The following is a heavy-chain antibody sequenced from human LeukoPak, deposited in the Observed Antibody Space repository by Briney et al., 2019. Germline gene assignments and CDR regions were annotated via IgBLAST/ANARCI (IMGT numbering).Heavy chain of an antibody. Sequence: KYGESLKISCKGSGYSFTSYWIGWVRQMPGKGLEWMGIIYPGDSDTRYSPSFQGQVTISADKSISTAYLQWSSLKASDTAMYYCARRREGWELLGTSSAFDIWGQGTMVTVSS. D-gene: IGHD1-26*01. CDR2: IYPGDSDT. CDR1: GYSFTSYW. CDR3: ARRREGWELLGTSSAFDI. V-gene: IGHV5-51*01. J-gene: IGHJ3*02.